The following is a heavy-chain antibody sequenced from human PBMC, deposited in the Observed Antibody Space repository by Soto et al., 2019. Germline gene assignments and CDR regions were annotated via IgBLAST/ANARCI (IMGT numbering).Heavy chain of an antibody. CDR3: ARSVDP. V-gene: IGHV4-59*08. Sequence: SETLSLTCTVSGGSISNNYWTWIRQPPGKGLEWIGYIYYTGSTSYNSSFKSRVTISLDTPKNLFSLSLSSVTAADTAVYYCARSVDPWGQGTLVTVSS. J-gene: IGHJ5*02. CDR2: IYYTGST. CDR1: GGSISNNY.